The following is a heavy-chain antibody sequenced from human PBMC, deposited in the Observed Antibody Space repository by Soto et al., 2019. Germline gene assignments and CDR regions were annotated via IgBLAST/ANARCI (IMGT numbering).Heavy chain of an antibody. CDR3: ARFGIVDQVYNWFAP. Sequence: GESLKISCKGSGYSFTSYWIGWVRQMPGKGLEWMGIIYPGDSDTRYSPSFQGQVTISADKSISTAYLQWSSLKASDTAMYYCARFGIVDQVYNWFAPWGQGTLVTVSS. J-gene: IGHJ5*02. CDR1: GYSFTSYW. V-gene: IGHV5-51*01. CDR2: IYPGDSDT. D-gene: IGHD2-21*01.